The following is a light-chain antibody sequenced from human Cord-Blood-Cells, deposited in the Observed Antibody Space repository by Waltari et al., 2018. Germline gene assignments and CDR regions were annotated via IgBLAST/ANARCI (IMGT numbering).Light chain of an antibody. V-gene: IGLV2-11*01. CDR2: DVS. J-gene: IGLJ1*01. CDR3: CSYAGSYTFGV. CDR1: NSDVGGYNY. Sequence: QSALTQPRSVSGSPGQSVPLSCTGTNSDVGGYNYDSWYQQHPGKAPKLMIYDVSKRPSGVPDRFSGCKSGNTASLTISGLQAEDEAYYYCCSYAGSYTFGVFGTGTKVTVL.